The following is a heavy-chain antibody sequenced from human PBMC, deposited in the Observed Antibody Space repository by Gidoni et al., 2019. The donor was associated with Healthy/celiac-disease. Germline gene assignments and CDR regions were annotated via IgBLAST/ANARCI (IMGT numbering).Heavy chain of an antibody. V-gene: IGHV3-23*01. CDR1: GFTFSRYA. Sequence: EVQLLESGGGLVQPGGSLRLSCAASGFTFSRYAMSWVRQAPGKGLEWVSAISGSGGSTYYADSVKGRFTISRDNSKNTLYLQMNSLRAEDTAVYYCAKFGQTGLVTWGNWFDPWGQGTLVTVSS. CDR2: ISGSGGST. D-gene: IGHD2-21*02. J-gene: IGHJ5*02. CDR3: AKFGQTGLVTWGNWFDP.